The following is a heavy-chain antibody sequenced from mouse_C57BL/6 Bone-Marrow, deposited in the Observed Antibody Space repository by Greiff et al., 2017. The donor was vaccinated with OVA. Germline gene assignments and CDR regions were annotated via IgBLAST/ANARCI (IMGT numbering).Heavy chain of an antibody. J-gene: IGHJ2*01. CDR2: INPGSGGT. Sequence: QVQLKESGAELVRPGTSVKVSCKASGYAFTNYLIEWVKQRPGQGLEWIGVINPGSGGTNYNEKFKGKATLTADKSSSTAYMQLSSLTSEDSAVYFGAREGYYGSSYYFDCWGQGTTLTVSS. V-gene: IGHV1-54*01. CDR3: AREGYYGSSYYFDC. CDR1: GYAFTNYL. D-gene: IGHD1-1*01.